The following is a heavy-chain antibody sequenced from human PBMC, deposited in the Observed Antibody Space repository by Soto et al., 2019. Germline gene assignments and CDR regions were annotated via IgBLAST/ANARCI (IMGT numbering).Heavy chain of an antibody. CDR2: ISYDGSNK. CDR3: AKETYSGPLDY. J-gene: IGHJ4*02. D-gene: IGHD2-15*01. Sequence: QVPLVESGGGVVQPGRSLRLSCAASGFTFSSYGMHWVRQAPGKGLEWVGVISYDGSNKYYADSVKGRFTISRDNSKNTLYLQMNSLRAEDTAVYYCAKETYSGPLDYWGQGTLVTVSS. CDR1: GFTFSSYG. V-gene: IGHV3-30*18.